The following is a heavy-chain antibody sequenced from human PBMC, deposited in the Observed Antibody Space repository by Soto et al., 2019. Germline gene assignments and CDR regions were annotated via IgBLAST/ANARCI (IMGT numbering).Heavy chain of an antibody. CDR1: GFTFDDYA. Sequence: GGSLRLSCAASGFTFDDYAMHWVRQAPGKGLEWGSGISWNSGSIGYADSVKGRFTISRDNAKNSLYLQMNSLRAEDTALYYCAKDRYYASSGSLHHCGQGTLVTVSS. J-gene: IGHJ5*02. CDR2: ISWNSGSI. D-gene: IGHD3-22*01. CDR3: AKDRYYASSGSLHH. V-gene: IGHV3-9*01.